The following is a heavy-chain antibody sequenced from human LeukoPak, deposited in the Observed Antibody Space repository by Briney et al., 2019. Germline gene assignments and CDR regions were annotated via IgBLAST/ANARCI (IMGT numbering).Heavy chain of an antibody. V-gene: IGHV3-9*01. CDR3: AKDIDDSSGYSDY. Sequence: PGGSLRLSCAASGFTFSSYGMHWVRQAPGKGLEWVSGISWNSGSIGYADSVKGRFTISRDNAKNSLYLQMNSLRAEDTALYYCAKDIDDSSGYSDYWGQGTLVTVSS. J-gene: IGHJ4*02. CDR2: ISWNSGSI. D-gene: IGHD3-22*01. CDR1: GFTFSSYG.